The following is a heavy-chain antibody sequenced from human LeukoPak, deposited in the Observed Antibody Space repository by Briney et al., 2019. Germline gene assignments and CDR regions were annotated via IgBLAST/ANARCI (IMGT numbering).Heavy chain of an antibody. CDR3: AEDSVYDSSGYYY. D-gene: IGHD3-22*01. J-gene: IGHJ4*02. Sequence: GGFLRLSCAASGFTFSSYSMNWVRQAPGKGLEWVSAISGSGGSTYYADSVKGRFTISRDNSKNTPYLQMNSLRAEDTAVYYCAEDSVYDSSGYYYWGQGTLVAVSS. V-gene: IGHV3-23*01. CDR1: GFTFSSYS. CDR2: ISGSGGST.